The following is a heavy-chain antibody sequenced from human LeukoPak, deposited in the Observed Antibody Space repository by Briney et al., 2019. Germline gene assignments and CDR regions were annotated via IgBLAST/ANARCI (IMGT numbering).Heavy chain of an antibody. CDR3: ARAGGWAREDYKDDAFHI. V-gene: IGHV1-18*01. J-gene: IGHJ3*02. CDR2: ISAYNGST. Sequence: ASVKVSCKASGYTFTNYGITRVRQAPGQGLEWMGWISAYNGSTNYAQSLQGRVTMTTDTSTSTAYMELRSLRSDDTAVYYCARAGGWAREDYKDDAFHIWGQGTMVTVSS. CDR1: GYTFTNYG. D-gene: IGHD6-19*01.